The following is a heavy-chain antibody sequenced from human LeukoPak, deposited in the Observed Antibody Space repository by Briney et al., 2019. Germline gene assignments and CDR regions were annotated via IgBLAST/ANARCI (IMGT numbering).Heavy chain of an antibody. V-gene: IGHV4-4*07. CDR2: ICTSGST. CDR3: ARESFMVRGDGLDY. CDR1: GVSLSTYC. D-gene: IGHD3-10*01. J-gene: IGHJ4*02. Sequence: PSETLSLTCTPSGVSLSTYCWSWIRQPAGRGLEWVGQICTSGSTNYNPSLKSRVTMSVDTTKNLFSQKLSAVTAADTAVYYGARESFMVRGDGLDYWGQGTLVTVSS.